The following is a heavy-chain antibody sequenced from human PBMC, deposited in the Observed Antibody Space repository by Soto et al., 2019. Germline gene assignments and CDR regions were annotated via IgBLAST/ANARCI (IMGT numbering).Heavy chain of an antibody. D-gene: IGHD3-16*02. CDR1: GFTFSDYY. CDR3: ARARIGSNWFDP. V-gene: IGHV3-11*01. Sequence: GGSLRLSCAASGFTFSDYYMSWIRQAPGKGLEWVSYISSSGSTIYYADSVKGRFTISMDNAKNSLYLQMNSLRAEDTAVYYWARARIGSNWFDPWGQGTLVTVSS. J-gene: IGHJ5*02. CDR2: ISSSGSTI.